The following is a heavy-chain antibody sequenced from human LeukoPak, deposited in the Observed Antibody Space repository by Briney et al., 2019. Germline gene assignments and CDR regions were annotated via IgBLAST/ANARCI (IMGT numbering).Heavy chain of an antibody. J-gene: IGHJ6*03. D-gene: IGHD3-22*01. V-gene: IGHV4-61*08. CDR2: IYYSGST. Sequence: MPSETLSLTCTVSGGSISSGDYYWSWIRQPPGKGLEWIGYIYYSGSTNYNPSLKSRVTISVDTSKNQFSLKLSSVTAADTAVYYCARDPYYYDSSGYYPSFYMDVWGKGTTVTVSS. CDR1: GGSISSGDYY. CDR3: ARDPYYYDSSGYYPSFYMDV.